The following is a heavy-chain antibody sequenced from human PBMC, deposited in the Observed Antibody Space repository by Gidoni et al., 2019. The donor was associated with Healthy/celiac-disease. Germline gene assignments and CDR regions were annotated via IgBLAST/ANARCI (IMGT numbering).Heavy chain of an antibody. Sequence: QVQLQESGPGLVKPSETLSLTCTVSGGSISSYYWSWIRQPPGKGLEWIGYIYYSGSTNYNPSLKSRVTISVDTSKNQFSLKLSSVTAADTAVYYCARGIAAAGTGYYYYGMDVWGQGTTVTVSS. CDR2: IYYSGST. D-gene: IGHD6-13*01. J-gene: IGHJ6*02. CDR1: GGSISSYY. CDR3: ARGIAAAGTGYYYYGMDV. V-gene: IGHV4-59*01.